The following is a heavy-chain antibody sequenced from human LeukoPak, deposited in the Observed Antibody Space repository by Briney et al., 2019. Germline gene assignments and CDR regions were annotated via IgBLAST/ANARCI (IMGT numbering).Heavy chain of an antibody. CDR1: GFTFSSYW. Sequence: GGSLRLSCEVSGFTFSSYWMNWVRQAPGKGLEWVANIKQDGSDKYYVDSVKGRFTISRDNAKNSLYLRMNSLRAEDTAAYYCAIIPRAAAGPSARSPFHYWGQGTLVTVSS. D-gene: IGHD6-13*01. J-gene: IGHJ4*02. CDR3: AIIPRAAAGPSARSPFHY. CDR2: IKQDGSDK. V-gene: IGHV3-7*01.